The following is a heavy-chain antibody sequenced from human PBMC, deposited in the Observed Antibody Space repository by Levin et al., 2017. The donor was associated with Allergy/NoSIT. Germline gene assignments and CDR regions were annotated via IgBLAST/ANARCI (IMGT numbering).Heavy chain of an antibody. J-gene: IGHJ4*02. CDR3: ARGRRAYGPRDYFDY. Sequence: SQTLSLTCAVYGGSFSGYYWSWIRQPPGKGLEWIGEINHSGSTNYNPSLKSRVTISVDTSKNQFSLKLSSVTAADTAVYYCARGRRAYGPRDYFDYWGQGTLVTVSS. CDR1: GGSFSGYY. V-gene: IGHV4-34*01. CDR2: INHSGST. D-gene: IGHD5-12*01.